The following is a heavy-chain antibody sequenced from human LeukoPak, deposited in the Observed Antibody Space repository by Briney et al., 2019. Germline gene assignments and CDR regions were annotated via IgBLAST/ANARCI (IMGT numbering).Heavy chain of an antibody. Sequence: ASVKVSCKASGYTFTSYDINWVRQATGQGLEWMGWINPNSGNTDYAQKFQGRVTMTRDMSTSTVYMELSSLRSEDTAVYYCARVAAEVVGVPGAIGFGWLRRDYYYMDVWGKGTTVTVSS. CDR1: GYTFTSYD. V-gene: IGHV1-8*01. CDR3: ARVAAEVVGVPGAIGFGWLRRDYYYMDV. J-gene: IGHJ6*03. CDR2: INPNSGNT. D-gene: IGHD2-2*02.